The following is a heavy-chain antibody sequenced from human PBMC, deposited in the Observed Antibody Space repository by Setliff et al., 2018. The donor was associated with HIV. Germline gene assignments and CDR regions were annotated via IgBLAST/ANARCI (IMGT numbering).Heavy chain of an antibody. CDR3: ARGSMGPAPGPDDAFDI. CDR2: ISWNSGSI. D-gene: IGHD6-13*01. Sequence: GGSLRLSCAASGFTFDDYAMHWVRQAPGKGLEWVSGISWNSGSIDYADSVKGRFTISRENAENSLYLQMNSLRAEDTAVYYCARGSMGPAPGPDDAFDIWGQGTMVTVSS. CDR1: GFTFDDYA. V-gene: IGHV3-9*01. J-gene: IGHJ3*02.